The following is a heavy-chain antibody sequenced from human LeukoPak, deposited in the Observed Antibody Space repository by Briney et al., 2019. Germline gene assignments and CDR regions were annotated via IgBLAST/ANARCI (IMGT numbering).Heavy chain of an antibody. J-gene: IGHJ1*01. D-gene: IGHD2-21*02. CDR2: IKSKTDSGKT. V-gene: IGHV3-15*01. Sequence: PGGSLRLSCAASGFTFSNAWMSWVRQAPGKGLEWVGRIKSKTDSGKTDYAAPVKGSFTISRDDSKNTLYLQMNSLKTEDTAVYYCTTRVTGDAEYFQHWGQGTVVTVSS. CDR3: TTRVTGDAEYFQH. CDR1: GFTFSNAW.